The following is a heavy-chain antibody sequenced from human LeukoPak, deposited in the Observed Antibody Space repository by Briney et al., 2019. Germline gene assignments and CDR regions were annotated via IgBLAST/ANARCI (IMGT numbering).Heavy chain of an antibody. J-gene: IGHJ4*02. V-gene: IGHV1-8*01. CDR1: RYTFTSFD. CDR2: LNPKNGNT. CDR3: ARAFYRSSCGGGNYFDY. D-gene: IGHD6-6*01. Sequence: ASVKVSCTPSRYTFTSFDINGVRQAPGQGRAGMGYLNPKNGNTDFAQKFQDRVTLTRDTSQETAHMEVKSRKSGDTRIYFCARAFYRSSCGGGNYFDYWGLGTMVTVSS.